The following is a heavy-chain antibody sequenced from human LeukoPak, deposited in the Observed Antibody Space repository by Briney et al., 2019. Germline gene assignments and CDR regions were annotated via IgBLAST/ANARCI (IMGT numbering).Heavy chain of an antibody. D-gene: IGHD2-2*02. CDR3: ARDGSYCSSTSCYISGMDV. J-gene: IGHJ6*02. CDR2: IYYSGST. Sequence: SETLSLTCTVSGGSISSGGYYWSWIRQHPGTGLEWIVYIYYSGSTYYNPSLKGRVTISVDTSKNQFSLKLSSVTAADTAVYYCARDGSYCSSTSCYISGMDVWGQGTTVTVSS. V-gene: IGHV4-31*03. CDR1: GGSISSGGYY.